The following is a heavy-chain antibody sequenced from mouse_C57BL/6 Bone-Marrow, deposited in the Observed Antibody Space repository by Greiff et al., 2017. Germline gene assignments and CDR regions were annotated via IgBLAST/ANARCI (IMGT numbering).Heavy chain of an antibody. Sequence: EVQLQQSGPVLVKPGASVKMSCKASGYTFTDYYMNWVKQSHGKSLEWIGVINPYNGGTSYNQKFKGKATVTVDKSSSTAYMELNSLTSEDSAVYEGARSLLGFAYWGQGTRVTVSA. D-gene: IGHD2-10*01. J-gene: IGHJ3*01. CDR3: ARSLLGFAY. CDR1: GYTFTDYY. V-gene: IGHV1-19*01. CDR2: INPYNGGT.